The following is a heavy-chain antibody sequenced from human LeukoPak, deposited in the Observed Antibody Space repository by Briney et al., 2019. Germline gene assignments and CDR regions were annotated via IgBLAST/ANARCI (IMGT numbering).Heavy chain of an antibody. CDR1: GFVFSSYG. D-gene: IGHD3-22*01. Sequence: GGSLRLSRAASGFVFSSYGIHWVRQAPGKGLEWVSFIRFDGTTQYYADSVKGRFTISRDNPKFTVHLLMTSLRPEDTAVYYCSKESNYDSSGYFNWGQGTLVTVSS. CDR2: IRFDGTTQ. J-gene: IGHJ4*02. CDR3: SKESNYDSSGYFN. V-gene: IGHV3-30*02.